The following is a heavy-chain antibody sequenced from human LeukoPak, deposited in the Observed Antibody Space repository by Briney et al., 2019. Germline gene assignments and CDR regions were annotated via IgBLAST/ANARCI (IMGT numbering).Heavy chain of an antibody. J-gene: IGHJ6*02. CDR1: GGTFSSYA. V-gene: IGHV1-69*04. Sequence: SVKVSCKASGGTFSSYAISWVRQAPGQGLEWMGRIIPILGIANYAQKFQGRVTITADKSTSTAYMELSSLRSEDTAVYYCASEKAHCSSTSCYYYYGMDVWGQGTTVTVSS. D-gene: IGHD2-2*01. CDR3: ASEKAHCSSTSCYYYYGMDV. CDR2: IIPILGIA.